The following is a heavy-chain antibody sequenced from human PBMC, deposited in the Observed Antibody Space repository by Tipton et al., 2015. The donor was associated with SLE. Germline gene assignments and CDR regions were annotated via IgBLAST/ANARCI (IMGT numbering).Heavy chain of an antibody. CDR1: GDSISSGRHY. Sequence: TLSLTCTVSGDSISSGRHYWSWIRQPAGKGLEWIGHIYENGGTNYNPSLRSRVTMSVDTSKNQFSLDLSSVTAADTAVYYCARGLLEPGDYWGQGTLVTVSS. D-gene: IGHD1-1*01. CDR2: IYENGGT. J-gene: IGHJ4*02. CDR3: ARGLLEPGDY. V-gene: IGHV4-61*09.